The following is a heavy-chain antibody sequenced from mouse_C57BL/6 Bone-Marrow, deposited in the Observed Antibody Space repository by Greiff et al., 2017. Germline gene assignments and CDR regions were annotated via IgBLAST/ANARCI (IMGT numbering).Heavy chain of an antibody. CDR3: ESLNDSYGSRGYYFDY. V-gene: IGHV1-59*01. J-gene: IGHJ2*01. Sequence: QVQLQQPGAELVRPGTSVKLSCKASGYTFTSYWMHWVKQRPGQGLEWIGVIDPSDSYTNYNQKFKGKATLTVDTSSSTAYMQLSSLTSEDSAVYYCESLNDSYGSRGYYFDYWGQGTTLTVTS. D-gene: IGHD1-1*01. CDR1: GYTFTSYW. CDR2: IDPSDSYT.